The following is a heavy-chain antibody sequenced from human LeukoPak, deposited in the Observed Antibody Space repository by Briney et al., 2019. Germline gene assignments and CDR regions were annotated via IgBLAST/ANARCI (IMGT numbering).Heavy chain of an antibody. CDR2: INPNTGGT. D-gene: IGHD4-17*01. J-gene: IGHJ3*01. CDR1: GYTFTGYY. Sequence: GASVKVSCKASGYTFTGYYIHWVRQAPGQGLEWMGWINPNTGGTDSAQKFQGRVTMTRDTSISTAYMELSSLRSDDTAMDYCARWTTVLTDWGQGTMVIVSS. V-gene: IGHV1-2*02. CDR3: ARWTTVLTD.